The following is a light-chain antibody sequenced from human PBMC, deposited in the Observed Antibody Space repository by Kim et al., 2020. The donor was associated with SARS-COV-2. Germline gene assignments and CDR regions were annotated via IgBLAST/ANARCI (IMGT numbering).Light chain of an antibody. V-gene: IGKV1-27*01. CDR2: GTS. CDR1: QDIRTY. J-gene: IGKJ3*01. Sequence: DIQMTQSPSSLSASIGDRVTITCRARQDIRTYLAWYQQKPGIPPKLLIYGTSTLKPAVPSRFSGSGFGTDFTLTISSLRPEDVATYYCQKYDGAPFTFGPGTKVDIK. CDR3: QKYDGAPFT.